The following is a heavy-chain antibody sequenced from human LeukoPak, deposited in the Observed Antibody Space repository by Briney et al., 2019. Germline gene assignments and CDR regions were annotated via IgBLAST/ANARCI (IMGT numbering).Heavy chain of an antibody. D-gene: IGHD2-21*02. CDR1: GFTFSSYW. J-gene: IGHJ6*02. CDR3: AREGDSYYYGMDV. Sequence: GSLRLSCAASGFTFSSYWMHWVRQAPGKGLVWVSRINSDGSSTSYADSVKGRFTISRDNAKNTLYLQMNSQRAEDTAVYYCAREGDSYYYGMDVWGQGTTVTVSS. CDR2: INSDGSST. V-gene: IGHV3-74*01.